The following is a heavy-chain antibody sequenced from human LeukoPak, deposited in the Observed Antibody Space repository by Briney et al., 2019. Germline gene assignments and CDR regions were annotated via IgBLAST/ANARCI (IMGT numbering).Heavy chain of an antibody. J-gene: IGHJ4*02. CDR2: IYYSGNT. CDR1: GGSISSSSHF. V-gene: IGHV4-39*07. Sequence: SETLSLTCTVSGGSISSSSHFWGWIRQPPGKGLEWIGSIYYSGNTYYNPSLESRVAISVDTSKNQFSLKLSSVTAADTAMYYCARSFGYGDPPYYFDYWGQGTLVTVSS. D-gene: IGHD4-17*01. CDR3: ARSFGYGDPPYYFDY.